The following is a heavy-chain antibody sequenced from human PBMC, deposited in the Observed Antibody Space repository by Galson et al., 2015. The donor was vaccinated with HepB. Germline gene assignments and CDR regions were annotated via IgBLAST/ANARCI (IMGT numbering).Heavy chain of an antibody. J-gene: IGHJ6*03. Sequence: SLRLSCAASGFTFDDYAMHWVRQAPGKGLEWVSGISWNSGSIGYADSVKGRFTISRDNAKNSLYLQMNSLRAEDTALYYCAKEGYGETSDRIYYYYYYMDVWGKGTTVTVSS. CDR2: ISWNSGSI. D-gene: IGHD3-10*01. CDR1: GFTFDDYA. V-gene: IGHV3-9*01. CDR3: AKEGYGETSDRIYYYYYYMDV.